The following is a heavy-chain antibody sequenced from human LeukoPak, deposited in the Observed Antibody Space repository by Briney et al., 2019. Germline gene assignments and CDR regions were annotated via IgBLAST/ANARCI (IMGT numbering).Heavy chain of an antibody. V-gene: IGHV4-59*01. Sequence: PSETLSLTCSVSGGSFSSYSWNWIRQPPGKGLEWIGYIYYTGRTTYNRSLKSRVSISIDTSQNQFSLKLSSLTAADTAMYYCAASIAAAGTRGWFDPWGQGTLVTVSS. D-gene: IGHD6-13*01. CDR2: IYYTGRT. CDR3: AASIAAAGTRGWFDP. J-gene: IGHJ5*02. CDR1: GGSFSSYS.